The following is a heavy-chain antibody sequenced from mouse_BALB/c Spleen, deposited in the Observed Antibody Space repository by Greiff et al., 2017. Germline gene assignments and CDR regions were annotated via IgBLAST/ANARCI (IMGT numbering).Heavy chain of an antibody. CDR3: ARGDYDFSTIFAY. Sequence: EVMLVESGGGLVKPGGSLKLSCAASGFTFSSYAMSWVRQTPEKRLEWVASISSGGSTYYPDSVKGRFTISRDNARNILYLQMSSLRSEDTAMYYCARGDYDFSTIFAYWGQGTLVTVSA. CDR1: GFTFSSYA. D-gene: IGHD2-4*01. V-gene: IGHV5-6-5*01. CDR2: ISSGGST. J-gene: IGHJ3*01.